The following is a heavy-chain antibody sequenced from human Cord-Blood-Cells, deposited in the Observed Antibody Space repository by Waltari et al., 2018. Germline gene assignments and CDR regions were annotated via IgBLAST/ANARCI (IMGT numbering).Heavy chain of an antibody. Sequence: QVQLVESGGGVVQPGRSLRLSCAASGFTFSSYGMHLVHQAPGKGLGWVAVIWYDGRKKYYTDSVKGRFTISRDNTKNTLDLQMNSLRAEDTAVYYCAREFEYSSSYVDYWGQGTLVTVSS. V-gene: IGHV3-33*01. CDR2: IWYDGRKK. CDR3: AREFEYSSSYVDY. J-gene: IGHJ4*02. CDR1: GFTFSSYG. D-gene: IGHD6-6*01.